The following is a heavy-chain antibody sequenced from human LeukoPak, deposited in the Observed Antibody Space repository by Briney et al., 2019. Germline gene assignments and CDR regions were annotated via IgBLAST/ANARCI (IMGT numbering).Heavy chain of an antibody. V-gene: IGHV3-21*01. CDR3: ARVWYYDFWSGYSCLDY. CDR1: GFTFSHYS. CDR2: ISSTSSNT. J-gene: IGHJ4*02. D-gene: IGHD3-3*01. Sequence: PGGSLRLSCAASGFTFSHYSMNWVRHAPGKGLEGVSSISSTSSNTYCADSLKGRFTISRDNAKNSLYLQMNSLRAEDTAVYYCARVWYYDFWSGYSCLDYWGQGTLVTVSS.